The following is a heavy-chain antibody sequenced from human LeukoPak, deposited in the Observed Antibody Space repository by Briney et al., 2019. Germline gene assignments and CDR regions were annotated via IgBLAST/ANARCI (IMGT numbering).Heavy chain of an antibody. V-gene: IGHV3-74*01. CDR2: ISSAGSET. CDR1: GFTFSSYR. Sequence: SGGSLRLSCAASGFTFSSYRMHCVRQAPGKGLVWVSYISSAGSETRYADSVKGRFTISRDNAKNTLYLQMNSLTAEARAVYYCATCSGGRCYSKGFDYWGQGTLVTASS. J-gene: IGHJ4*02. D-gene: IGHD2-15*01. CDR3: ATCSGGRCYSKGFDY.